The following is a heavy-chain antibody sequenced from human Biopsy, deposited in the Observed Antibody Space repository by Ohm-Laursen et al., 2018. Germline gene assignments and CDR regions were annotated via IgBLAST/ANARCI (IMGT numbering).Heavy chain of an antibody. CDR1: GGTFGNYA. CDR3: AGGGGYNWNNGWFDP. Sequence: SVKVSCKFSGGTFGNYAISWVRQAPGQGLEWMGGIITFFRTVNYAQKFQGRVTITADEFMSTAYMELSSLRSEDTAVYYCAGGGGYNWNNGWFDPWGQGTLVTVSS. CDR2: IITFFRTV. D-gene: IGHD1/OR15-1a*01. V-gene: IGHV1-69*13. J-gene: IGHJ5*02.